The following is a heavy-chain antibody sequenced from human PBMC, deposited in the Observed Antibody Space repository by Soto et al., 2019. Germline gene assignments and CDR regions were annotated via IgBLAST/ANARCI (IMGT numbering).Heavy chain of an antibody. CDR3: ARERCSGGVCPYWYFDL. D-gene: IGHD5-12*01. V-gene: IGHV3-7*01. CDR1: GFTFGGFW. J-gene: IGHJ2*01. CDR2: IKQDGSAK. Sequence: EVLLVESGGALVQPGGSLRLSCEGSGFTFGGFWMSWLRQAPGKGLEWLANIKQDGSAKYSVDSVKGRFSIFRDNAKNSLFLEMNGLTADDTAVYYCARERCSGGVCPYWYFDLWGRGTLVTVSS.